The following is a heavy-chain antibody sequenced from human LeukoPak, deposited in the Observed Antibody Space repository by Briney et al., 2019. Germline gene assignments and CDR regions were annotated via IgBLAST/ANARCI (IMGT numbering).Heavy chain of an antibody. Sequence: SETLSLTCAVYGGSFSGYYWSWIRQPPGKGLEWIGEINHRGSTNYNPSLKSRVTISVDMSKNQFSLKLSSVTAADTAVYYCARRLRYFDWLLTLDYWGQGTLVTVSS. V-gene: IGHV4-34*01. D-gene: IGHD3-9*01. J-gene: IGHJ4*02. CDR2: INHRGST. CDR3: ARRLRYFDWLLTLDY. CDR1: GGSFSGYY.